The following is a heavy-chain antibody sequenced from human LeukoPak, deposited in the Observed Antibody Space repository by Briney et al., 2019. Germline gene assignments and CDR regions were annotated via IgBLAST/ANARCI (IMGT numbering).Heavy chain of an antibody. CDR2: INHSGST. V-gene: IGHV4-34*01. Sequence: PSETLSLTCAVYGGSFSGYYWSWIRQPPGKGLEWIGEINHSGSTNYNPSLKSRVTISVDTSKNQFSLKLSSVTAADTAVYYCAYSIGYYDEWFQNWGQGTLVTVSS. CDR3: AYSIGYYDEWFQN. J-gene: IGHJ1*01. CDR1: GGSFSGYY. D-gene: IGHD3-22*01.